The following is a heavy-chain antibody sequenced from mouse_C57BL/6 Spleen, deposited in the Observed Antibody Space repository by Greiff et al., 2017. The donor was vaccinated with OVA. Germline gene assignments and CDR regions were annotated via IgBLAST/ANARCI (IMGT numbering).Heavy chain of an antibody. Sequence: VKLVESGPELVKPGASVKISCKASGYSFTSYYIHWVKQRPGQGLEWIGWIYPGSGNTKYNEKFKGKATLTADTSSSTAYMQLSSLTSEDSAVYYCARGGYYPYYFDYWGQGTTLTVSS. J-gene: IGHJ2*01. CDR3: ARGGYYPYYFDY. V-gene: IGHV1-66*01. CDR1: GYSFTSYY. CDR2: IYPGSGNT. D-gene: IGHD2-3*01.